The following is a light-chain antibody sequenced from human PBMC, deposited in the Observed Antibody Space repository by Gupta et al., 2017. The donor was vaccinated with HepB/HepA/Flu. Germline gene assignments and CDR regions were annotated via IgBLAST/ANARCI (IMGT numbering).Light chain of an antibody. Sequence: SSELTPDTAVSVALGRTVRITCQGDSLRSYYASWSQQKPGPAPVLVIYGKNNRPPGSPDRCSCSCTGNTAALTITRAHAEDEADYYCSPPDNSGNHPVFGGGTKLTVL. CDR1: SLRSYY. J-gene: IGLJ2*01. CDR2: GKN. V-gene: IGLV3-19*01. CDR3: SPPDNSGNHPV.